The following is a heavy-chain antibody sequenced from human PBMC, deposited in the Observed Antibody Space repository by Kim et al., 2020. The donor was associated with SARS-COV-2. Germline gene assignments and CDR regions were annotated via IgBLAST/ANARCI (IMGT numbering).Heavy chain of an antibody. V-gene: IGHV4-34*01. J-gene: IGHJ4*02. CDR3: ARQYSSGWYYFDY. Sequence: YNPSLKSRVTISVDTSKNQFSLKLSSVTAADTAVYYCARQYSSGWYYFDYWGQGTLVTVSS. D-gene: IGHD6-19*01.